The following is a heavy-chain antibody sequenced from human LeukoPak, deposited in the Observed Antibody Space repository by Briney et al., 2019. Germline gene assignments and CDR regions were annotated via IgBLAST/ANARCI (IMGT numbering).Heavy chain of an antibody. V-gene: IGHV3-11*01. J-gene: IGHJ4*02. CDR3: ARGNRGGGLLFDY. CDR1: GFTFSDYY. D-gene: IGHD5/OR15-5a*01. CDR2: ISSSGSTI. Sequence: GGSLRLSCAASGFTFSDYYMSWIRQAPGKGLEGGAYISSSGSTIYYADSVKGRFTISRDNAKNSLYLQMNSLRAEDTAVYYCARGNRGGGLLFDYWGQGTLVTVSS.